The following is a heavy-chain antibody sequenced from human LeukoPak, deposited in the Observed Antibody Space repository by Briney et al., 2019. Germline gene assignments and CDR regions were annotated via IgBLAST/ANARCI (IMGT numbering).Heavy chain of an antibody. Sequence: PSETLSLTCTVSGGYINSNYWNWIRQPPGKGLEWIGYIYYSGSTKYNPSLNSRVTISLDTSKNQLSLKLSSVTAADTAVYHCAGAESEYSWFDPWGQGTLVTVSS. CDR3: AGAESEYSWFDP. CDR1: GGYINSNY. J-gene: IGHJ5*02. D-gene: IGHD3-10*01. CDR2: IYYSGST. V-gene: IGHV4-59*01.